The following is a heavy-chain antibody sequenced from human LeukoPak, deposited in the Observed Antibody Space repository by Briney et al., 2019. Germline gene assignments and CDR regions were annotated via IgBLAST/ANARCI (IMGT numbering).Heavy chain of an antibody. CDR3: ARYGSGAYALDV. Sequence: SETLSLTCTVSGGSISTYYWSWIRQPPGKGLEWIAHIHYSGTIKYNPSLKSRVSMSVDTSKSQFSLRLSSVTAADTAVYYCARYGSGAYALDVWGLGTMVTVSS. CDR1: GGSISTYY. D-gene: IGHD3-10*01. J-gene: IGHJ3*01. CDR2: IHYSGTI. V-gene: IGHV4-59*08.